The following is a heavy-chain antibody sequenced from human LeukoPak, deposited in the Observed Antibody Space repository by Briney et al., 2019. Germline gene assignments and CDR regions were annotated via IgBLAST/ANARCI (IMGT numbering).Heavy chain of an antibody. CDR3: ARDGAVAGGGYYFDY. J-gene: IGHJ4*02. V-gene: IGHV3-13*01. D-gene: IGHD6-19*01. CDR2: IGTAGDT. Sequence: GGSLRLSCAAPGFTFSTYDMHWVRQATGKGLEWVSAIGTAGDTYYPGSVKGRFTISREDAKNSLYLQMNSLRAGDTAVYYCARDGAVAGGGYYFDYWGQGTLVTVSS. CDR1: GFTFSTYD.